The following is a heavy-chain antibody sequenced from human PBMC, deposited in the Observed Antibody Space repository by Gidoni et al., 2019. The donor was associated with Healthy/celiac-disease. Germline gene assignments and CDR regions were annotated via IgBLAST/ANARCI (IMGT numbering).Heavy chain of an antibody. Sequence: QVPLVESGGGVVQPGRSLRLSCAASGFTFSSYAMHWVRQAQGKGLEWVAVISYDGSNKYDADSVKGRFTISRDNSKNTLYLQMNSLRAEDTAVYYCARSPQPNRRRPLYYYYGMDVWGKGTTVTVSS. CDR3: ARSPQPNRRRPLYYYYGMDV. J-gene: IGHJ6*04. CDR2: ISYDGSNK. V-gene: IGHV3-30-3*01. CDR1: GFTFSSYA. D-gene: IGHD2-2*01.